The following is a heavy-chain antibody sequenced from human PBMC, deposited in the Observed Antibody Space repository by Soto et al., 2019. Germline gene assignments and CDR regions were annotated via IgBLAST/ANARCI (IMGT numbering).Heavy chain of an antibody. CDR2: ISDSGGRT. CDR1: GFTFSSYA. J-gene: IGHJ4*02. V-gene: IGHV3-23*01. D-gene: IGHD2-2*01. CDR3: AKAHQYCTSNNCYAMGTY. Sequence: EVQLLESGGGLVQPGGSLRLSCAASGFTFSSYAMNWVRQAPGKGLEWVSAISDSGGRTYYADSVKGRFTVSRDNSKNTLFLQMNSLRAEDTAVYYCAKAHQYCTSNNCYAMGTYWGQGSLVTVSS.